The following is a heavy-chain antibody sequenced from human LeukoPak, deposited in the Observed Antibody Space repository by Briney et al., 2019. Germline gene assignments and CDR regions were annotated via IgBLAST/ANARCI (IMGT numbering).Heavy chain of an antibody. CDR1: GGSITSFY. D-gene: IGHD6-6*01. J-gene: IGHJ3*02. CDR3: ARSIIVAARPVRTFDI. Sequence: SETLSLTCTVSGGSITSFYWSWIRQPPGKGLEWIGYVYYSGSTDYNPSLKSRVTTSVDTSKNQFSLKLSSVTAADTAVYYCARSIIVAARPVRTFDIWGQGTMVTVSS. V-gene: IGHV4-59*01. CDR2: VYYSGST.